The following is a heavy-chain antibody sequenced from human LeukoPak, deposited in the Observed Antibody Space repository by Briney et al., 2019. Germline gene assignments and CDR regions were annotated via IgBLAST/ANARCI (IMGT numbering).Heavy chain of an antibody. D-gene: IGHD1-26*01. V-gene: IGHV3-15*07. Sequence: GGSLRLSCAASGFTFSNAWMNWVRQAPGKGLEWVGRIKSKTDGGTTDYAAPVKGRFTISRDDSKNTLYLQMNSLKTEDTAVYYCTAQGTGIVGATLDYWGQGTLVTVSS. CDR1: GFTFSNAW. CDR3: TAQGTGIVGATLDY. CDR2: IKSKTDGGTT. J-gene: IGHJ4*02.